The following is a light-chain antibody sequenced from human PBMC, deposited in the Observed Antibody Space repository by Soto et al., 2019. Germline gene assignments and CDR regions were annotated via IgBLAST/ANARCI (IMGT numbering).Light chain of an antibody. V-gene: IGKV3D-15*03. J-gene: IGKJ1*01. CDR3: HQYNSYPVGT. CDR2: DAS. Sequence: EIVVTQSPATLSVSPGERATLSCRASESVSSYLAWYQQKRVQAPRLLIYDASNRATGIPARFSGSGSGTDFTLTISFLQPDDFATYYCHQYNSYPVGTFGQGTNVDI. CDR1: ESVSSY.